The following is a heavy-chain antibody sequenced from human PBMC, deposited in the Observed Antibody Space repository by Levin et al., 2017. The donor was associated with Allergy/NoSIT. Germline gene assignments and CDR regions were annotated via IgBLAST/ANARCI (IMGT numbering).Heavy chain of an antibody. V-gene: IGHV3-30*18. CDR2: ISYDGSNK. CDR3: AKDLGVLGLTVDY. CDR1: GFTFSSYG. Sequence: GESLKISCAASGFTFSSYGMHWVRQAPGKGLEWVAVISYDGSNKYYADSVKGRFTISRDNSKNTLYLQMNSLRAEDTAVYYCAKDLGVLGLTVDYWGQGTLVTVSS. J-gene: IGHJ4*02. D-gene: IGHD4/OR15-4a*01.